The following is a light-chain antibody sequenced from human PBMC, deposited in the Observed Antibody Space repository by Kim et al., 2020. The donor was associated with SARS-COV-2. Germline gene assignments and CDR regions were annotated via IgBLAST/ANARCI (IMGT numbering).Light chain of an antibody. CDR3: HHYGSSPYT. CDR1: QSVSSSY. J-gene: IGKJ2*01. V-gene: IGKV3-20*01. Sequence: EIVLTQSPGTLSLSPGERVTLSCRASQSVSSSYLAWYQQKPGQAPRLLIYGAFIRATDIPDRFSGSGSGTDFTLSISRLEPEDFAVYYCHHYGSSPYTFGQGTKLEI. CDR2: GAF.